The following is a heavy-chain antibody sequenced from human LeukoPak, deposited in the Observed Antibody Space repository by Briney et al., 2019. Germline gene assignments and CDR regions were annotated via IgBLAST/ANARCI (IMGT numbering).Heavy chain of an antibody. CDR3: TRPVPLSSGWDQDAFDI. CDR1: GGTFSSYA. V-gene: IGHV1-69*05. J-gene: IGHJ3*02. Sequence: SVKVTCKASGGTFSSYAISWVRQAPGQGLEWMGGIIPIFGTANYAQKFQGRVTITTDESTSTAYMELSSLRSEDTAVYYCTRPVPLSSGWDQDAFDIWGQGTMVTVSS. CDR2: IIPIFGTA. D-gene: IGHD6-19*01.